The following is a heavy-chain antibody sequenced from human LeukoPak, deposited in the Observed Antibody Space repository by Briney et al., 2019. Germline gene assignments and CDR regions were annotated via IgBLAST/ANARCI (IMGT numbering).Heavy chain of an antibody. J-gene: IGHJ4*02. D-gene: IGHD3-22*01. V-gene: IGHV4-34*01. CDR1: GGSFSGYY. CDR3: ARGPDYYDNSRGDY. Sequence: SETLSLTCAVYGGSFSGYYWSWIRQPPGKGLEWIGEINHSGSTNYNPSLESRVTISVATSKNQLSLKLSSVTAADTAVYYCARGPDYYDNSRGDYRGQGIVVTVSS. CDR2: INHSGST.